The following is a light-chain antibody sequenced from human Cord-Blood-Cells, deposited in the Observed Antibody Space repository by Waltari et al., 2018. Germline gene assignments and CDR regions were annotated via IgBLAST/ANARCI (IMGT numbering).Light chain of an antibody. J-gene: IGLJ1*01. CDR2: EVN. CDR3: CSYAGSSTYV. CDR1: RSSVGSYNL. Sequence: QSALTQPASVPGSPGQSVTISCTGSRSSVGSYNLSLWYPQHPGRAPKLMIYEVNQRPSGASNRVSGSKSGNTASMTLSGLQAEDEADYYCCSYAGSSTYVFGTGTKVTVL. V-gene: IGLV2-23*02.